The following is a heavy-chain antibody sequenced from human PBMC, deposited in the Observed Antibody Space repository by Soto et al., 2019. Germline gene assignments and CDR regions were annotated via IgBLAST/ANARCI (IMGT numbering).Heavy chain of an antibody. V-gene: IGHV4-4*02. CDR2: INQSGSP. CDR3: AGLGIVAARREFDP. CDR1: SGTISSSNW. J-gene: IGHJ5*02. Sequence: QVQLQESGPGLVKPSGTLSLTCAVSSGTISSSNWWTWVRQPPGKGLEWIGEINQSGSPNYNPSPRSRVHITADKSESQSFLNLSSVTAADTAIYYCAGLGIVAARREFDPWGQGTLVTVSS. D-gene: IGHD2-15*01.